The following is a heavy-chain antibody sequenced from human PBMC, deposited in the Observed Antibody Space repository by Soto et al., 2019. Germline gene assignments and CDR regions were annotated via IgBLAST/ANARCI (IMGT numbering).Heavy chain of an antibody. Sequence: SETLSLTCTVSGGSLSNYYWSWIRQPPGKGLEWIGYIYNSGKTSYNPSLKSRVTIPLDTSNYQFSLKLSSVIAADTAVYYCARGAAAGIRRRGFDYWGQGTLVTVSS. V-gene: IGHV4-59*01. J-gene: IGHJ4*02. CDR3: ARGAAAGIRRRGFDY. CDR2: IYNSGKT. D-gene: IGHD6-13*01. CDR1: GGSLSNYY.